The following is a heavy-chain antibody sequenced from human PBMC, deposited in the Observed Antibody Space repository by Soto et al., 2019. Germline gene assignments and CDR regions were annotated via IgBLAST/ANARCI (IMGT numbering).Heavy chain of an antibody. V-gene: IGHV4-39*01. Sequence: SETRSLTCSVSGGSITSSSHYWGWIRHPPGKGLEWIGSGYYSGSTYYNPSLKSRVTISEDTSKNQFSLKLRSVTAADTAVYYCACMRPWYYDRWGSGNVFTISS. CDR3: ACMRPWYYDR. J-gene: IGHJ2*01. CDR2: GYYSGST. D-gene: IGHD2-8*01. CDR1: GGSITSSSHY.